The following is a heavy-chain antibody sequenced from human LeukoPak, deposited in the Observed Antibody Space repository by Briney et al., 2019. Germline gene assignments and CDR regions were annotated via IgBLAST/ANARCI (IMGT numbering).Heavy chain of an antibody. J-gene: IGHJ4*02. V-gene: IGHV3-72*01. Sequence: PGGSLRLSCAASGFTFSDHYMDWVRQAPGKGLEWVGRTRNKANSYTTEYAASVKGRFTISRDDSKNSLYLQMNSLKTEDTAVYYCARDSGSSSELDYWGQGTLVTVSS. CDR1: GFTFSDHY. CDR3: ARDSGSSSELDY. CDR2: TRNKANSYTT. D-gene: IGHD6-13*01.